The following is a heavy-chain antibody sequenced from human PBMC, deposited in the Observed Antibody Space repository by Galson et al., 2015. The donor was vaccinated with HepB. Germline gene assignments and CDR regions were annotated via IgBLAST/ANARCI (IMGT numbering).Heavy chain of an antibody. J-gene: IGHJ5*02. V-gene: IGHV1-3*01. CDR3: ARDTYRRLLWFGESSGSPNWFDP. D-gene: IGHD3-10*01. CDR2: INAGNGNT. CDR1: GYTFTSYA. Sequence: SVKVSCKASGYTFTSYAMHWVRQAPGQRLEWMGWINAGNGNTKYSQKFQGRVTITRDTSASTAYMELSSLRSEDTAVYYCARDTYRRLLWFGESSGSPNWFDPWGQGTLVTVSS.